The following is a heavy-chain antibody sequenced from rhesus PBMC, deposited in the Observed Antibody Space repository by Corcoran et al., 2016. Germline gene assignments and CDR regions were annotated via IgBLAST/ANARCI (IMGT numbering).Heavy chain of an antibody. J-gene: IGHJ4*01. CDR3: ASGTAGTSDY. CDR2: IYGSGSST. V-gene: IGHV4-169*02. Sequence: QLQLQESGPGLVKPSETLSVTCAVSGGSISSSYWSWIRQAPGKGLEWIGYIYGSGSSTNSNPSLKSRVTLSVDTSKNQLSLKLSSVTAADTAVYYWASGTAGTSDYWGQGVLVTVSS. CDR1: GGSISSSY. D-gene: IGHD1-1*01.